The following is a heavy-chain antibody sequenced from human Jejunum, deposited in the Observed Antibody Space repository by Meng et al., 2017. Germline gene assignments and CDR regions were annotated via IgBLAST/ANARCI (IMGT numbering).Heavy chain of an antibody. CDR1: GSSFSASA. Sequence: GESLKISCAASGSSFSASAIHWVRQASGKGLEWVGRIRSKGNNYETKYAPSVQGRFTISRDESMHTTYLQMNSLKTEDTAVYYCSSTISSVGNFWGQGTLVTVSS. D-gene: IGHD6-13*01. CDR2: IRSKGNNYET. V-gene: IGHV3-73*01. CDR3: SSTISSVGNF. J-gene: IGHJ4*02.